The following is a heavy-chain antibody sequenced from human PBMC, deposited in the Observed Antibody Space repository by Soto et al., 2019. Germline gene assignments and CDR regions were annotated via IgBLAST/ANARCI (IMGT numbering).Heavy chain of an antibody. CDR3: ARASSVTTAYYCYGMDV. D-gene: IGHD4-17*01. V-gene: IGHV1-18*01. J-gene: IGHJ6*02. Sequence: QVQLVQSGAEVKKPGASVKVSCKASGDTFTSYGISWVRQAPGQGLEWRGWISAYNGNTNYAQKLQGRVTMTTDTSTSTAYMELSSRRSDDTAVYYCARASSVTTAYYCYGMDVWGQGTTVTVSS. CDR1: GDTFTSYG. CDR2: ISAYNGNT.